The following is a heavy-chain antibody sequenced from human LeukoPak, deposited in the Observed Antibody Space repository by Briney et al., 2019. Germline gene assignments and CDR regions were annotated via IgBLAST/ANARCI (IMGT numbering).Heavy chain of an antibody. V-gene: IGHV3-74*01. D-gene: IGHD3-10*01. CDR1: GFTFSTYW. J-gene: IGHJ4*02. CDR3: AKVGSGSYYYGSGSSHHFDY. CDR2: TNSNGRST. Sequence: GGSLRLSCAASGFTFSTYWMHWVRQAPGKGLVWVSGTNSNGRSTSYADSVKGRFTIPRDNAKNTLYLQMDSLRAEDTAVYYCAKVGSGSYYYGSGSSHHFDYWGQGTLVTVSS.